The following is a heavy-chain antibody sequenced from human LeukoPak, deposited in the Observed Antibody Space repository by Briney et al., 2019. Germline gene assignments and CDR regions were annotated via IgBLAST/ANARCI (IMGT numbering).Heavy chain of an antibody. J-gene: IGHJ3*02. Sequence: PSETLSLTCTVSGGSISSGGYYWSWIRQPPGKGLEWIGYIYTSGSTNYNPSLKSRVTISVDTSKNQFSLKLSSVTAADTAVYYCARHITIFGVVIRGLAFDIWGQGTMVTVSS. CDR3: ARHITIFGVVIRGLAFDI. CDR2: IYTSGST. V-gene: IGHV4-61*08. D-gene: IGHD3-3*01. CDR1: GGSISSGGYY.